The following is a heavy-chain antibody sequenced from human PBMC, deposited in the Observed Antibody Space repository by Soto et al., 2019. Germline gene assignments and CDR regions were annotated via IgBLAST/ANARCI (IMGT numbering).Heavy chain of an antibody. CDR1: GFTFSNAW. V-gene: IGHV3-15*01. CDR3: TTGARGVDY. D-gene: IGHD3-10*01. J-gene: IGHJ4*02. CDR2: IKSKTDGGTT. Sequence: ETLSLTCAASGFTFSNAWMSWVRQAPGKGLEWVGRIKSKTDGGTTDYAAPVKGRFTISRDDSKNTLYLQMNSLKTEDTAVYYCTTGARGVDYWGQGTLVTVSS.